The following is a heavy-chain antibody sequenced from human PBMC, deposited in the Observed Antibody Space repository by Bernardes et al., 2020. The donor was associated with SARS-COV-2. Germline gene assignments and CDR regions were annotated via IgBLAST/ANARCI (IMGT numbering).Heavy chain of an antibody. CDR3: ARRGGYSYGPYYYGMDV. Sequence: DSLKISCKGSGYSFTSYWIGWVRQMPGNGLEWMGIIYPGDSDTRYSPSFQGQVTISADKSISTAYLQWSSLKASDTAMYYCARRGGYSYGPYYYGMDVWGQGTTVTVSS. V-gene: IGHV5-51*01. CDR1: GYSFTSYW. CDR2: IYPGDSDT. D-gene: IGHD5-18*01. J-gene: IGHJ6*02.